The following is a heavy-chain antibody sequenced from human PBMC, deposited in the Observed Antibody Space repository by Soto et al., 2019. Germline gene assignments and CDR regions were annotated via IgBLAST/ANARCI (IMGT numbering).Heavy chain of an antibody. CDR2: IYHSGST. Sequence: ETLSLTGAVSGYSISSAYYWGWIRQPPGKGLEWIGTIYHSGSTYHNPSLRSRVIISVDTSKNQFSLKLSSVTAADTAVYYSARAHSYNWNYYYYYGMDVWGQGTKVTVYS. D-gene: IGHD1-20*01. V-gene: IGHV4-38-2*01. J-gene: IGHJ6*02. CDR3: ARAHSYNWNYYYYYGMDV. CDR1: GYSISSAYY.